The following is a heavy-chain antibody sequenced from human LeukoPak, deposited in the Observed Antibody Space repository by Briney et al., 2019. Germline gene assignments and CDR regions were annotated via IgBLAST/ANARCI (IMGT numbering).Heavy chain of an antibody. CDR1: GFTFSSYA. V-gene: IGHV3-23*01. CDR3: ANRGYYCDSSGYSDAFDI. Sequence: GGSLRLSCAASGFTFSSYAMSWVRQAPGKGLEWVSAISGSGGSTYYPDSVKGRFTISRDNSKNTLYLQMNSLRAEDTAVYYCANRGYYCDSSGYSDAFDIWGQGTMVTVSS. J-gene: IGHJ3*02. D-gene: IGHD3-22*01. CDR2: ISGSGGST.